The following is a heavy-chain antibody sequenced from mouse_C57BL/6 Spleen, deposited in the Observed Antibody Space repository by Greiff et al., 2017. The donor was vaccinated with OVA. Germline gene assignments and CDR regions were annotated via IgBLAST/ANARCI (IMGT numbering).Heavy chain of an antibody. CDR1: GFSLTSYG. CDR3: ARNLPLSNYDAMDY. CDR2: IWSGGST. V-gene: IGHV2-2*01. J-gene: IGHJ4*01. Sequence: VKLKESGPGLVQPSQSLSITCTVSGFSLTSYGVHWVRQSPGKGLEWLGVIWSGGSTDYNAAFISRLSISKDNSKSQVFFKMNSLQADDTAIYYCARNLPLSNYDAMDYWGQGTSVTVSS. D-gene: IGHD2-5*01.